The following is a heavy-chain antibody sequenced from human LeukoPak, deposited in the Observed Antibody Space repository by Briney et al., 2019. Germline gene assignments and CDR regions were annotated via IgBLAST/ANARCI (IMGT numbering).Heavy chain of an antibody. V-gene: IGHV4-34*01. Sequence: SETLSLTCAVYVESFSDHYWTWIRQPPGKGLEGIGESNHSGSTNYNPSLKSRVTISVDTSKSQFSLKLTSMTAADTAVYYCARGRTGAAALDFWGPGTLVTVSS. D-gene: IGHD2-2*01. CDR1: VESFSDHY. CDR2: SNHSGST. CDR3: ARGRTGAAALDF. J-gene: IGHJ4*02.